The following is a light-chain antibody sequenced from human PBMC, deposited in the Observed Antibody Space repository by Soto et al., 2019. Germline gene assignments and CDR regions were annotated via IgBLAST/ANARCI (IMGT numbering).Light chain of an antibody. CDR2: AAS. V-gene: IGKV1-8*01. CDR1: QGIGSY. J-gene: IGKJ1*01. CDR3: QQYYDYPWT. Sequence: AIRMTQSPSSFSASTGDRVTITCRASQGIGSYLAWYQQKPGKAPKLLIYAASTLQSGVPSRFSGSRSGADFTLTISCLQSEDFATYYCQQYYDYPWTFGQGTKVEMK.